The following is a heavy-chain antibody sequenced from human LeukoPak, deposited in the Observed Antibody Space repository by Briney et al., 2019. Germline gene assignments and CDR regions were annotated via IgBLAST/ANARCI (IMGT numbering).Heavy chain of an antibody. D-gene: IGHD1-26*01. V-gene: IGHV3-74*01. CDR3: ARGKGWEQPIDS. Sequence: GGSLRLSCAASGFTFSSYWMHWVRQAPGKGLMWVSRSNTDGSSTNYADSVKGRFAISRDNAKNTVYLQMNSLRAEDTAVYYCARGKGWEQPIDSWGQGSLVTVSS. CDR1: GFTFSSYW. J-gene: IGHJ4*02. CDR2: SNTDGSST.